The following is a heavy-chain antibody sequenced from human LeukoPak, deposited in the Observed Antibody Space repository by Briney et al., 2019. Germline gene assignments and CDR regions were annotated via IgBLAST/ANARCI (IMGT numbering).Heavy chain of an antibody. Sequence: GGSLRLSCAASGFTFSSYAMSWVRQAPGKGLEWVSGFSGSGGSTYYADSVKGRFTISRDYSKNTPYLQMNSLRAEDTAVYYCAKDEAVAGTVNGMDVWGQGTTVTVSS. CDR2: FSGSGGST. CDR1: GFTFSSYA. V-gene: IGHV3-23*01. CDR3: AKDEAVAGTVNGMDV. D-gene: IGHD6-19*01. J-gene: IGHJ6*02.